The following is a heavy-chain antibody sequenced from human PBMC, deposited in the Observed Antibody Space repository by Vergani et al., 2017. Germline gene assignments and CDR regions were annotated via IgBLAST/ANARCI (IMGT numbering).Heavy chain of an antibody. CDR2: ISGSGGST. J-gene: IGHJ5*02. Sequence: EVQLLESGGGLVQPGGSLRLSCAASGFTFSSYAMSWVRQAPGKGLEWVSAISGSGGSTYYADSVKGRFTISRDNSKNTLYLQMNSLRAEDTAVYYCTVVPAAILWFDPWGQGTLVTVSS. D-gene: IGHD2-2*02. V-gene: IGHV3-23*01. CDR3: TVVPAAILWFDP. CDR1: GFTFSSYA.